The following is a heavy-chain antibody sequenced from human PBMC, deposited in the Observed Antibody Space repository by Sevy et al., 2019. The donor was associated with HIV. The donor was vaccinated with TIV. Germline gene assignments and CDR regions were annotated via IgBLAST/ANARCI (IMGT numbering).Heavy chain of an antibody. V-gene: IGHV4-34*01. D-gene: IGHD3-3*02. J-gene: IGHJ1*01. CDR2: INHSGST. Sequence: SETLSLTCAVYGGSFSGYYWSWIRQPPGKGLEWIGEINHSGSTNYNPSLKSRVTISVDTSKNQFSLKLSSVTAADTAVYYCARGRRRGGISPPEYFQHWGQGTLVTVSS. CDR3: ARGRRRGGISPPEYFQH. CDR1: GGSFSGYY.